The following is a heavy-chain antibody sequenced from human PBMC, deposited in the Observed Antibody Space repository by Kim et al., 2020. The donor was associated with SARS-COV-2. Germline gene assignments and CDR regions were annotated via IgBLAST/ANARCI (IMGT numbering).Heavy chain of an antibody. CDR1: GGSISSSSYY. CDR3: ARGANTYYDILTGWNY. J-gene: IGHJ4*02. V-gene: IGHV4-39*07. D-gene: IGHD3-9*01. Sequence: SETLSLTCTVSGGSISSSSYYWGWIRQPPGKGLEWIGSIYYSGSTYYNPSLKSRVTISVDTSKNQFSLKLSYVTAADTAVYYCARGANTYYDILTGWNYWGQGTLVTVSS. CDR2: IYYSGST.